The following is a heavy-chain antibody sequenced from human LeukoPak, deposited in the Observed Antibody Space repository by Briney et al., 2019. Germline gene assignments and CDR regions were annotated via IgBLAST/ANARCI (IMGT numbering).Heavy chain of an antibody. CDR1: GFTPSSNY. CDR2: IYSGGST. CDR3: AKGRTPDY. J-gene: IGHJ4*02. D-gene: IGHD2-15*01. V-gene: IGHV3-53*01. Sequence: GGSLRLSCAASGFTPSSNYMSWVRQAPGKGLEWVSVIYSGGSTDYADSVKGRFTISRDNSKNTLYLQMNSLRAEDTAVYYCAKGRTPDYWGQGTLVTVSS.